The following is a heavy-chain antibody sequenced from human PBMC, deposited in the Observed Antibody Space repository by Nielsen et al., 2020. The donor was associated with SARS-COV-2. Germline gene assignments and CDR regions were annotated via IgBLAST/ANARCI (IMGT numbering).Heavy chain of an antibody. CDR3: ARHYYYDSSVDY. V-gene: IGHV4-39*01. Sequence: SETLSLTCTVSGGSISSSSYYWGWIRQPPGKGLEWIGSIYYSGSTYYNPSLKSRVTISVDTSKNQFSLKLSSVTAADTAVYYCARHYYYDSSVDYWGQGTLVTASS. J-gene: IGHJ4*02. D-gene: IGHD3-22*01. CDR2: IYYSGST. CDR1: GGSISSSSYY.